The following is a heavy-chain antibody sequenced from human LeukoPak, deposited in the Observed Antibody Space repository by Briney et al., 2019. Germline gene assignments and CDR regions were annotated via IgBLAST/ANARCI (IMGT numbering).Heavy chain of an antibody. CDR2: IYSSGST. CDR3: ARSTPTYYYYMDV. Sequence: SETLSLTCAVSGGSISRNYRSWIRQPDGKGLEWIGHIYSSGSTNYNPSLKSRVTMSVDTSKNQFSLKLTSVTAADTAVYYCARSTPTYYYYMDVWGRGTTVTVSS. CDR1: GGSISRNY. V-gene: IGHV4-4*07. D-gene: IGHD2-2*01. J-gene: IGHJ6*03.